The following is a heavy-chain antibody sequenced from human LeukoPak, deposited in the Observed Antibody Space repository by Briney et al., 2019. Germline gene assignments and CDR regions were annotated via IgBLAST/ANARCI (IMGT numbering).Heavy chain of an antibody. J-gene: IGHJ4*02. V-gene: IGHV3-48*01. Sequence: GGSLRLSCAASGITFSSYSMNWVRQAPGKGLEWISYLSSDNYTIYYADSVKGRFIISRDNAKDSLYLQMNSLRAEDTAVYYCARSPLDYDFWSGYYTPYFDYWGQGTLVTVSS. CDR3: ARSPLDYDFWSGYYTPYFDY. D-gene: IGHD3-3*01. CDR1: GITFSSYS. CDR2: LSSDNYTI.